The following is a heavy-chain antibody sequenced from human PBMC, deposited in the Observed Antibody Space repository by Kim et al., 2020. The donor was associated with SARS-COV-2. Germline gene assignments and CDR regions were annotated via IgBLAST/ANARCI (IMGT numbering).Heavy chain of an antibody. CDR3: ARRGGYCSSTSCYTQFKQDWYFDL. J-gene: IGHJ2*01. CDR1: GGSISSSSYY. Sequence: SETLSLTCTVSGGSISSSSYYWGWIRQPPGKGLEWIGSIYYSGSTYYNPSLKSRVTISVDTSKNQFSLKLSSVTAADTAVYYCARRGGYCSSTSCYTQFKQDWYFDLWGRGTLVTVSS. CDR2: IYYSGST. D-gene: IGHD2-2*02. V-gene: IGHV4-39*01.